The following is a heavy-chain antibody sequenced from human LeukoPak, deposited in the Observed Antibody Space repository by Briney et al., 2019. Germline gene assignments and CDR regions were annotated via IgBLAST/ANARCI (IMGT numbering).Heavy chain of an antibody. D-gene: IGHD3-3*01. CDR3: ARGTYYDFWSGYWGPSTIDY. CDR1: GYTFTSYY. CDR2: INPSGGST. J-gene: IGHJ4*02. Sequence: ASVKVSCKASGYTFTSYYMHWVRQAPGQGLEWMGVINPSGGSTTYAQKFQGRVTVTRDTSTSTVYMELSSLRSEDTAVYYCARGTYYDFWSGYWGPSTIDYWGQGTLVTVSS. V-gene: IGHV1-46*03.